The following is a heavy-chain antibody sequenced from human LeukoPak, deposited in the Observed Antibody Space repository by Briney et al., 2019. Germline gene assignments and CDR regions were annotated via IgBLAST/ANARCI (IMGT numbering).Heavy chain of an antibody. J-gene: IGHJ4*02. D-gene: IGHD3-22*01. CDR3: ARPHSDGSASYYFDY. Sequence: ASVKVSCKASGYTFTSYYMHWVRQAPGQGLEWMGIINPSGGSTSYAQKFQGRVTMTRDTPTSTVYMELSSLRSEDTAVYYCARPHSDGSASYYFDYWGQGTLVTVSS. V-gene: IGHV1-46*01. CDR2: INPSGGST. CDR1: GYTFTSYY.